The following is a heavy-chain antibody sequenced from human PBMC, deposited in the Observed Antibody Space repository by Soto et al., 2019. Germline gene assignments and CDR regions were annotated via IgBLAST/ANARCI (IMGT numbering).Heavy chain of an antibody. CDR2: ISGGDNST. CDR3: APMGV. Sequence: GGSLRLSCAASGFTFSSFAMSWVRQAPGKGLEWVSAISGGDNSTYYADSVKGRFTISRDNSKNTLYLQMSSLRADDTAVYYCAPMGVWGQGTTVTVSS. J-gene: IGHJ6*02. V-gene: IGHV3-23*01. CDR1: GFTFSSFA.